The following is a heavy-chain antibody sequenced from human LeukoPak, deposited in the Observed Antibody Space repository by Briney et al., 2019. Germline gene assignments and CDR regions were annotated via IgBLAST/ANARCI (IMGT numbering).Heavy chain of an antibody. V-gene: IGHV4-38-2*02. CDR1: GYSISSGYY. CDR2: IYHSGTT. Sequence: PSETLSLTCTVSGYSISSGYYWGWIRQPPGKGLEWIGVIYHSGTTYYSPSLKSRVTISVDTSKNQFSLKLSSVTAADTAVYYCARTPYSGSRGWFDPWGQGSLVTVSS. J-gene: IGHJ5*02. CDR3: ARTPYSGSRGWFDP. D-gene: IGHD1-26*01.